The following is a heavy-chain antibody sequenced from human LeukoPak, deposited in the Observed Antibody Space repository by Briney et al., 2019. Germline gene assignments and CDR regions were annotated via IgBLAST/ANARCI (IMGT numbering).Heavy chain of an antibody. Sequence: GGSLRLSCTASGFTFSSYAMSWVRQAPGKGLEWVSYISSSGSTIYYADSVKGRFTISRDNAKNSLYLQMNSLRAEDTAVYYCARDLGTLNWFDPWGQGTLVTVSS. CDR3: ARDLGTLNWFDP. V-gene: IGHV3-48*03. CDR1: GFTFSSYA. D-gene: IGHD7-27*01. CDR2: ISSSGSTI. J-gene: IGHJ5*02.